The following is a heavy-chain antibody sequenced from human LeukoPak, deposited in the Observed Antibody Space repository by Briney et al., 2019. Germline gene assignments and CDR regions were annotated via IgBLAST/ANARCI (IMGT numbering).Heavy chain of an antibody. D-gene: IGHD2-8*01. J-gene: IGHJ4*02. CDR1: GFAFSNYA. CDR2: VSGVNT. V-gene: IGHV3-23*01. CDR3: AKDVCTSPRCLLYFDS. Sequence: GGSLRLSCTTSGFAFSNYARKWGRQAPGKEPEWVSGVSGVNTYYADSVKGRFTLFRDNSKNVLYLQMDRLRAEDTAVYSCAKDVCTSPRCLLYFDSWGQGTLVTVSS.